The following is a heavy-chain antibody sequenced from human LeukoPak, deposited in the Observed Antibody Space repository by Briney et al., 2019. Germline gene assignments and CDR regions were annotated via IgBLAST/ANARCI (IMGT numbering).Heavy chain of an antibody. CDR1: GVSISGYR. D-gene: IGHD5-12*01. J-gene: IGHJ4*02. CDR3: ARHASYSDYDRFFDF. V-gene: IGHV4-59*08. CDR2: LYYSGST. Sequence: SETLSLTCTVSGVSISGYRWSWIRQPPGGGLEWIGLLYYSGSTIYNPSLKSRVTISADTSKNQFSLELSSVTAADTAVYYCARHASYSDYDRFFDFWGQGILVSVSS.